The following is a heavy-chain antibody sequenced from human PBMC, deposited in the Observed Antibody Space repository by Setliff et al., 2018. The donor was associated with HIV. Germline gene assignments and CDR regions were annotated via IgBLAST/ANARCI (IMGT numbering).Heavy chain of an antibody. CDR3: ERGVRVYFDYDWSTYRLGYYMAV. V-gene: IGHV4-4*07. Sequence: SETLSLTCTVSGGSIGGFYWNWIRKSAGKGLQWIGRIYDTGSTKYNPSLKSRLTMSLDTSKKQFYLNLDSATAADTAVFYFERGVRVYFDYDWSTYRLGYYMAVWGKGIPVTVSS. J-gene: IGHJ6*03. CDR2: IYDTGST. D-gene: IGHD3-16*02. CDR1: GGSIGGFY.